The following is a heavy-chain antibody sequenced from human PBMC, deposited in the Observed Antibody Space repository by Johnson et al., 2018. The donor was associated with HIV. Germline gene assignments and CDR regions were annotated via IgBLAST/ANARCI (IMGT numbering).Heavy chain of an antibody. V-gene: IGHV3-23*04. CDR3: AKDRRELPSPFDI. Sequence: VQLVESGGGLVQPGGSLRLSCAASGFTFSSYAMSWVRQAPGKGLEWVSAIGTAGDTYYPGSVKGRFTISRDNSKNTLYLQMNSLRAEDTAVYYCAKDRRELPSPFDIWGQGTMVTVSS. D-gene: IGHD1-7*01. CDR2: IGTAGDT. CDR1: GFTFSSYA. J-gene: IGHJ3*02.